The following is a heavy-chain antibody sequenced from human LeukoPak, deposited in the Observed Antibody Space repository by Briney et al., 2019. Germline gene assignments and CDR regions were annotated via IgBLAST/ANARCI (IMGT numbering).Heavy chain of an antibody. D-gene: IGHD2/OR15-2a*01. J-gene: IGHJ3*02. CDR2: IYHSGST. Sequence: PSETLSLTCTVSGGSISSGYYWGWIRQPPGKGLEGIGSIYHSGSTYYNPYLKSRVTISVDTSKNQFSLKLSSVTAADTAVYYCARDGGGSGYYLTGAFDIWGQGTMVTVSS. CDR1: GGSISSGYY. V-gene: IGHV4-38-2*02. CDR3: ARDGGGSGYYLTGAFDI.